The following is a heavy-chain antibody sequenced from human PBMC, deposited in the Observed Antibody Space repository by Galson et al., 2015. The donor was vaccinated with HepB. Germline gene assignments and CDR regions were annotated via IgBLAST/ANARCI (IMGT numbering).Heavy chain of an antibody. CDR2: IYYSGRT. J-gene: IGHJ4*02. Sequence: SETLSLTCTISGASISSYYWSWIRQPPGKGLECIGYIYYSGRTNYNPSLKSRVTISVDMSKNQFSLKLSSVTAADTAVYYCARDAFGEGDFDHWGQGTLVTVSS. D-gene: IGHD3-16*01. CDR3: ARDAFGEGDFDH. CDR1: GASISSYY. V-gene: IGHV4-59*01.